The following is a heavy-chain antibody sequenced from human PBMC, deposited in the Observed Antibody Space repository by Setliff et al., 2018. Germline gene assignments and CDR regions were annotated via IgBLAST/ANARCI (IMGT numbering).Heavy chain of an antibody. D-gene: IGHD3-16*01. J-gene: IGHJ4*02. CDR2: IFYSGRT. CDR3: ARLPNYVWGSPVDY. V-gene: IGHV4-39*01. Sequence: PSETLSLTCTVSGASITNINYYWGLIRQPPGKGLEWIGSIFYSGRTFYNPSLKSRVTISADTSKNQFALTLSSVAAADTAVYYCARLPNYVWGSPVDYWGQGTLVTVSS. CDR1: GASITNINYY.